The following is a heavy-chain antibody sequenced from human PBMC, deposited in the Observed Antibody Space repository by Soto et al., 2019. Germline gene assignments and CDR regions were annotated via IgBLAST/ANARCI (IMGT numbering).Heavy chain of an antibody. CDR1: GYTLTELS. CDR3: ATFFIAAAGTWRCFDY. Sequence: ASVKVSCKVSGYTLTELSMPWVRQAPGKGLEWMGGFDPEDGETIYAQKFQGRVTMTEDTSTDTAYMELSSLRSEDTAVYYCATFFIAAAGTWRCFDYWGQGTLVTSPQ. J-gene: IGHJ4*02. CDR2: FDPEDGET. D-gene: IGHD6-13*01. V-gene: IGHV1-24*01.